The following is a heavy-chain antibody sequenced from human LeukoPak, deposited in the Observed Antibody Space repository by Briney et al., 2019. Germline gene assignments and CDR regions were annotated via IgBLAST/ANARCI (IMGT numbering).Heavy chain of an antibody. CDR1: GYTFTGYY. CDR3: ARWTFWSGYPHFDY. J-gene: IGHJ4*02. D-gene: IGHD3-3*01. CDR2: INPNSGGT. Sequence: ASVKVSCKASGYTFTGYYTHWVRQAPGQGLEWMGWINPNSGGTNYAQKLQGRVTMTTDTSTSTAYMELRSLRSDDTAVYYCARWTFWSGYPHFDYWGQGTLVTVSS. V-gene: IGHV1-2*02.